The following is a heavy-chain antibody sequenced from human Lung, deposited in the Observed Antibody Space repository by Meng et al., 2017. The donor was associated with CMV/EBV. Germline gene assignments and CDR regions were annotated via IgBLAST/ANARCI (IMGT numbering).Heavy chain of an antibody. CDR2: ISSSSSYI. CDR1: GFTFSNYS. Sequence: GESLKISCAASGFTFSNYSMNWVRQAPGKGLEWVSSISSSSSYIYYADSVKGRFTISRDNAKNSLYLQMNSLRAEDTAVYYCARAGGFHPTDYWGQGTLVTVSS. CDR3: ARAGGFHPTDY. D-gene: IGHD5-12*01. J-gene: IGHJ4*02. V-gene: IGHV3-21*01.